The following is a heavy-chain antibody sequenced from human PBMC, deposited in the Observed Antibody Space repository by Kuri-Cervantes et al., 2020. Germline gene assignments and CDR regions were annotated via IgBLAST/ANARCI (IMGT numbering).Heavy chain of an antibody. V-gene: IGHV4-30-4*01. CDR2: IYYSGST. CDR3: AEGFGGVIVGPFGY. Sequence: LRLSCTVSGGSISSGDYYWSWIRQPPGKGLEWIGYIYYSGSTYYNPSLKSRVTISVDTSKNQFSLKLSSVTTADTAVYYCAEGFGGVIVGPFGYWGQGTLVTVSS. CDR1: GGSISSGDYY. J-gene: IGHJ4*02. D-gene: IGHD3-16*02.